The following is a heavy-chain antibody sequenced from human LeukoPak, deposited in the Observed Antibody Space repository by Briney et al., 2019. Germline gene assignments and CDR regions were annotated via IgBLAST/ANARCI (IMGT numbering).Heavy chain of an antibody. CDR1: GFTFSSYE. V-gene: IGHV3-48*03. J-gene: IGHJ6*03. CDR2: ISSSGSTI. CDR3: ARDLLYSSGWYPPYYYYYYMDV. Sequence: GGSLRLSCAASGFTFSSYEMNWVRQAPGKGLEWVSYISSSGSTIYYADSVKGRFTISGDNAKNSLYLQMNSLRAEDTAVYYCARDLLYSSGWYPPYYYYYYMDVWGKGTTVTVSS. D-gene: IGHD6-19*01.